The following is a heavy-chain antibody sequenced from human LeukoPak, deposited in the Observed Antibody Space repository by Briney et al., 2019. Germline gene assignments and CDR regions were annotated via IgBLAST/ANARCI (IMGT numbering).Heavy chain of an antibody. CDR3: ARTPRTIVIRVWYFDL. Sequence: SETLSLTCTVSGGSISSYYWSWIRQPPGKELEWIGYIYYSGSTNYNPSLKSRVTISVDTSKNQFSLKLSSVTAADTAVYYCARTPRTIVIRVWYFDLWGRGTLVTVSS. V-gene: IGHV4-59*01. D-gene: IGHD2/OR15-2a*01. CDR2: IYYSGST. CDR1: GGSISSYY. J-gene: IGHJ2*01.